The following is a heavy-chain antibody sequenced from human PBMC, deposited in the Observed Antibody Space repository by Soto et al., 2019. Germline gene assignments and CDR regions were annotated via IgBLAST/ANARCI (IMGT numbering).Heavy chain of an antibody. CDR2: ISAYNGNT. V-gene: IGHV1-18*04. CDR3: ARGMVVVAPEYYYGMDV. J-gene: IGHJ6*02. CDR1: GYTFTSYG. D-gene: IGHD2-21*01. Sequence: ASVEVSCKASGYTFTSYGISWVRQAPGQGLEWMGWISAYNGNTNYAQKLQGRVTMTTDTSTSTAYMELRSLRSDDTAVYYCARGMVVVAPEYYYGMDVWGQGTTVTVSS.